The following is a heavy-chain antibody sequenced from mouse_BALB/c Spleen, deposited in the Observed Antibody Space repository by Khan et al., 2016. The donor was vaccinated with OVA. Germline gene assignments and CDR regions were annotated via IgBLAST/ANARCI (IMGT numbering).Heavy chain of an antibody. V-gene: IGHV3-2*02. CDR2: ISSTGST. CDR3: ARSLYYSYGYALDC. CDR1: GYAITSDYA. J-gene: IGHJ4*01. D-gene: IGHD2-14*01. Sequence: EVKLEESGPGLVKPSQSLSLTCTVTGYAITSDYAWNWIRQFPGNKLEWMGYISSTGSTSYNPSLKSRISITRDTSKNQFFLQLKSVTTEDTATYYCARSLYYSYGYALDCWGQGTSVTVSS.